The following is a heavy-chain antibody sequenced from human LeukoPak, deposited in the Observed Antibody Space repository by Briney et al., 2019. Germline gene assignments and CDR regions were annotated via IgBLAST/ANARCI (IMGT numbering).Heavy chain of an antibody. CDR3: AVASNFESSGYTIDVFDF. D-gene: IGHD3-22*01. CDR2: ISGAGGTT. CDR1: GFTFSTFD. J-gene: IGHJ4*02. Sequence: PGGSLRLSCAASGFTFSTFDMSWVRQAPGKGLQWVSTISGAGGTTLFADSVKGRFSISRDNSNNKVFLQMNSLRVEDTAVYYCAVASNFESSGYTIDVFDFWGQGLLVSVAS. V-gene: IGHV3-23*01.